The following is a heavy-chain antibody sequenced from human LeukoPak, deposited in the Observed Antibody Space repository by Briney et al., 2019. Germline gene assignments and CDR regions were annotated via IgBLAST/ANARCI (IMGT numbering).Heavy chain of an antibody. D-gene: IGHD4-23*01. CDR3: AKTTVVTGYWYFDL. CDR1: GFTFSSSS. CDR2: ISSSSSYI. J-gene: IGHJ2*01. Sequence: GGSLRLSCAASGFTFSSSSMNWVRQAPGKGLEWVSSISSSSSYIYFADSVKGRFTISRDNAKSSVYLQMNSLRAEDTAVYYCAKTTVVTGYWYFDLWGRGTLVTVSS. V-gene: IGHV3-21*01.